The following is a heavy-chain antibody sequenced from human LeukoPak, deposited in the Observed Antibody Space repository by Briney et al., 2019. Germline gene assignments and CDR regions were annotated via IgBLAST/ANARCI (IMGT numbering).Heavy chain of an antibody. CDR1: GYTFTSSG. Sequence: ASVKVSCKASGYTFTSSGVSWVRQAPGRGLERMGWISADNGNTHFAQRFQDRVAMTTDTSSNTAYMELRSLRADDTAVYYCAREAMWSYPDYWGQGTLVTVSS. J-gene: IGHJ4*02. CDR2: ISADNGNT. V-gene: IGHV1-18*04. D-gene: IGHD1-26*01. CDR3: AREAMWSYPDY.